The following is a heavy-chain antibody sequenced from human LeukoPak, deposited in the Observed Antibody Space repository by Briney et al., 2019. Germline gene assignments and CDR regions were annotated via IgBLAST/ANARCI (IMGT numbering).Heavy chain of an antibody. CDR1: GFTFSSYS. D-gene: IGHD2-15*01. CDR2: ISSSSSTI. CDR3: ARAPVVAATPLYFDY. J-gene: IGHJ4*02. Sequence: PGGSLRLSCAASGFTFSSYSMNWVRQAPGKGPEWVSYISSSSSTIYYADSVKGRFTISRDNAKNSLYLQMNSLRAEDTAVYYCARAPVVAATPLYFDYWGQGTLVTVSS. V-gene: IGHV3-48*01.